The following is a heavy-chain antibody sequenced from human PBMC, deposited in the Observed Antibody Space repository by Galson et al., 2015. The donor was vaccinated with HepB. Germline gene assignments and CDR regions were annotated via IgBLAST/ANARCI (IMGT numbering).Heavy chain of an antibody. V-gene: IGHV3-21*01. CDR1: GFTFSSYS. CDR2: ISSSSSYI. CDR3: ARDRPSRYCSSTSCAQGY. Sequence: SLRLSCAASGFTFSSYSMNWVRQAPGKGLEWVSSISSSSSYIYYADSVKGRFTISRDNAKNSLYLQMNSLRAEDTAVYYCARDRPSRYCSSTSCAQGYWGQGTLVTVSS. J-gene: IGHJ4*02. D-gene: IGHD2-2*01.